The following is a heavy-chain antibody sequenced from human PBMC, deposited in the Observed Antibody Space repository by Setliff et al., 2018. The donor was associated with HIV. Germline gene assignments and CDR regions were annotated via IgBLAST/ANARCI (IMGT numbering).Heavy chain of an antibody. CDR3: ARAWVFDSSSNDAFDI. Sequence: ASVKVSCKASGHTPRHYGINWVRQAPGQGLEWVGSLIPVFGEPHYAPRFQGRVTITADDSTNTGYMELTNLRSDDTATYYCARAWVFDSSSNDAFDIWGQGTMVTVSS. D-gene: IGHD6-6*01. J-gene: IGHJ3*02. V-gene: IGHV1-69*13. CDR1: GHTPRHYG. CDR2: LIPVFGEP.